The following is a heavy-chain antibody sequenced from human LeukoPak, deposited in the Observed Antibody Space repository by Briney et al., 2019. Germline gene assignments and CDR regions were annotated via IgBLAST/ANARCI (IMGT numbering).Heavy chain of an antibody. CDR2: ISGSGSST. D-gene: IGHD3-3*01. CDR3: AKVDGITIFEVFDY. Sequence: GGSLRLSCAAYGLTFSSYAMSLVRQAPGKGLEWLSSISGSGSSTYYADSVKGRFTISRDNSKNMLYLQMISLRADDTAVYFCAKVDGITIFEVFDYWGQGTLVTVSS. J-gene: IGHJ4*02. CDR1: GLTFSSYA. V-gene: IGHV3-23*01.